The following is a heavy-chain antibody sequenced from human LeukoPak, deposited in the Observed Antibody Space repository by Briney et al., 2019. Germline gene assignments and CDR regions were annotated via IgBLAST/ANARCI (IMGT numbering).Heavy chain of an antibody. V-gene: IGHV3-30-3*01. CDR3: AKDEGITDY. J-gene: IGHJ4*02. CDR1: GFTFSSYA. CDR2: ISYDGSNK. Sequence: GRSLRLSCAASGFTFSSYAMHWVRQAPGKGLEWVAVISYDGSNKYYADSVKGRFTISRDNSKNTLYLQMNSLRAEDTAVYYCAKDEGITDYWGQGTLVTVSS. D-gene: IGHD3-16*01.